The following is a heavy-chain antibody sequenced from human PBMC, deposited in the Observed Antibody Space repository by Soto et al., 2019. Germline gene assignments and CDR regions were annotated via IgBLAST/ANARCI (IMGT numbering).Heavy chain of an antibody. CDR2: ISYDGSNK. CDR3: AKFSITIFGVVTPRDAFDI. J-gene: IGHJ3*02. CDR1: GFTFSSYG. V-gene: IGHV3-30*18. Sequence: PGGSLRLSCAASGFTFSSYGMHWVRQAPGKGLEWVAVISYDGSNKYYADSVKGRFTISRDNSKNTLYLQMNSLRAEDTAVYYCAKFSITIFGVVTPRDAFDIWGQGTMVTVSS. D-gene: IGHD3-3*01.